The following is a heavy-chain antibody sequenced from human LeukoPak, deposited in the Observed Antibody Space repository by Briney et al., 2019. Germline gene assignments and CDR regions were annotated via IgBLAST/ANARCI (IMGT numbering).Heavy chain of an antibody. V-gene: IGHV4-34*01. CDR2: INHSGST. Sequence: SETLSLTCAVYGGSFSGYYWSWIRQPPGKGLEWIGEINHSGSTNYNPSLKSRVTISVDTSKNQFSLKLSSVTAADTAVYYCARARNTRYFDYWGQGTLVTVSS. D-gene: IGHD1-14*01. CDR3: ARARNTRYFDY. J-gene: IGHJ4*02. CDR1: GGSFSGYY.